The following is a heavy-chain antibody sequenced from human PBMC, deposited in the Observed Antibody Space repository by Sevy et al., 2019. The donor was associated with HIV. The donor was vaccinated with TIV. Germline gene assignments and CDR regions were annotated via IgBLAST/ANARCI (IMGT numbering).Heavy chain of an antibody. D-gene: IGHD2-15*01. CDR2: INRNSSGT. J-gene: IGHJ5*02. CDR1: AYTFTGYY. V-gene: IGHV1-2*02. Sequence: ASVKVSCKASAYTFTGYYMHWVRHAPGQGLEWMGWINRNSSGTNYAQKFQGRVTMTRDTSISTAYMELSRLRSDDTTVSYCARERVYCSGGSCKPGGWFDPWGQGTLVTVSS. CDR3: ARERVYCSGGSCKPGGWFDP.